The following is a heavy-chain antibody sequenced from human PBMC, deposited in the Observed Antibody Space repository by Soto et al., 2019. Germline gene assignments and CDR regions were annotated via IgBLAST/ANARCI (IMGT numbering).Heavy chain of an antibody. J-gene: IGHJ3*02. CDR2: ISAYNGNT. CDR1: GYTFTSYG. CDR3: ARLRFSGGSCPFKSIRLGYAFDI. Sequence: GASVKVSCKASGYTFTSYGISWVRQAPGQGLEWMGWISAYNGNTNYAQKLQGRVTMTTDTSTSTAYMELRSLRSDDTAVYYCARLRFSGGSCPFKSIRLGYAFDIWGQGTMVTVSS. V-gene: IGHV1-18*01. D-gene: IGHD2-15*01.